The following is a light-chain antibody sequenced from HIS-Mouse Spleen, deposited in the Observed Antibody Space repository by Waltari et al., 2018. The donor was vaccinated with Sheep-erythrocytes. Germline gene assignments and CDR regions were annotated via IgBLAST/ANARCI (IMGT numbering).Light chain of an antibody. CDR1: SSDVGSYNL. Sequence: QSALTQPASVSGSPGQSITISCTGTSSDVGSYNLFSWYQQHPGKAPKLMVYEGSKGPSGVFNRFSGSKSGNTASLTISGLQAEDEADYYCCSYAGSSTPWVFGGGTKLTVL. J-gene: IGLJ3*02. V-gene: IGLV2-23*01. CDR3: CSYAGSSTPWV. CDR2: EGS.